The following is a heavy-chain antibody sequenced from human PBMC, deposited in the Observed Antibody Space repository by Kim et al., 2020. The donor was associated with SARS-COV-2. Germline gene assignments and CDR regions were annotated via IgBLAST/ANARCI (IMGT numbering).Heavy chain of an antibody. V-gene: IGHV4-34*01. J-gene: IGHJ6*02. CDR2: INHSGST. CDR3: ARSLKGLGGHVGGMDV. CDR1: GGSFSGYY. Sequence: SETLSLTCAVYGGSFSGYYWSWIRQPPGKGLEWIGEINHSGSTNYNPSLKSRVTISVDTSKNQFSLKLSSVTAADTAVYYCARSLKGLGGHVGGMDVWGQGTTVTVSS. D-gene: IGHD1-26*01.